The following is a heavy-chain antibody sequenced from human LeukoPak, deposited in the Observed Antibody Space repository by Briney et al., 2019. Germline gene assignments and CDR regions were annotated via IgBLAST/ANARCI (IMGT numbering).Heavy chain of an antibody. V-gene: IGHV3-23*01. CDR3: AKVQWRRDGYNYPTFDY. CDR2: ISGSGGST. D-gene: IGHD5-24*01. J-gene: IGHJ4*02. CDR1: GFTFSSYA. Sequence: GGSLRLSCAASGFTFSSYAMSWVRQAPGKGLEWVSAISGSGGSTYYADSVKGRFTISRDNSKNTLYLQMNSLRADDTAVYYCAKVQWRRDGYNYPTFDYWGQGTLVTVSS.